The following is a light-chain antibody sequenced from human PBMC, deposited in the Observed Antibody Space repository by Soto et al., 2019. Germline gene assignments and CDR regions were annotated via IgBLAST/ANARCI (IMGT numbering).Light chain of an antibody. Sequence: QSVLTQAPSVSGAPGQRVTISCTGSLSNIGAGFNVHWYQQVPGTAPKLLMYGDRNRPSGVPARFSASTSGTSASLAIAGLQDEDEADYYCQSYDSDLSGTVFGTGTKLTVL. CDR2: GDR. J-gene: IGLJ1*01. CDR1: LSNIGAGFN. V-gene: IGLV1-40*01. CDR3: QSYDSDLSGTV.